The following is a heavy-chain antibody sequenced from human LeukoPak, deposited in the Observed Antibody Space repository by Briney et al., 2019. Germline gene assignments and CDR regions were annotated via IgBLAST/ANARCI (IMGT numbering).Heavy chain of an antibody. CDR1: GGTFSSYA. J-gene: IGHJ4*02. CDR3: ASQRKAVTTPYYFDY. CDR2: IIPIFGTA. D-gene: IGHD4-17*01. V-gene: IGHV1-69*06. Sequence: RASVKVSCKASGGTFSSYAISWVRQAPGQGLEWMGGIIPIFGTANYAQKFQGRVTITADKSTSTAYMELSSLRSEDTAVYYCASQRKAVTTPYYFDYWGQGTLVTVSS.